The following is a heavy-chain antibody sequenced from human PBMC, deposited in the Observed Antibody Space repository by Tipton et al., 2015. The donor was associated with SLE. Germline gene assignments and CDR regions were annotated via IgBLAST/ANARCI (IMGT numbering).Heavy chain of an antibody. J-gene: IGHJ4*02. CDR1: DGSISSSNYY. Sequence: TLSLTCTVPDGSISSSNYYWGWIRQPPGKGLEWIGSIFYTGSTYYNPSLKSRVSFSIDTFKNQFSLKLNSVTAADTAVYYCARRHYSGPFDDWGQGTLVTVST. V-gene: IGHV4-39*07. CDR3: ARRHYSGPFDD. CDR2: IFYTGST. D-gene: IGHD5-12*01.